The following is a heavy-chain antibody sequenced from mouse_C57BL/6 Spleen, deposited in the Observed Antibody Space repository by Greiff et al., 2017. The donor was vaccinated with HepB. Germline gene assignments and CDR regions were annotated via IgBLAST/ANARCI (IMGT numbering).Heavy chain of an antibody. Sequence: VQLQQSGPELVKPGASVKISCKASGYAFSSSWMNWVKQRPGKGLEWIGRIYPGDGDTNYNGKFKGKATLTADKSSSTAYMQLSSLTSEDSAVYFGAREDDYGGYFDVWGTGTTVTVSS. V-gene: IGHV1-82*01. D-gene: IGHD2-4*01. CDR3: AREDDYGGYFDV. J-gene: IGHJ1*03. CDR1: GYAFSSSW. CDR2: IYPGDGDT.